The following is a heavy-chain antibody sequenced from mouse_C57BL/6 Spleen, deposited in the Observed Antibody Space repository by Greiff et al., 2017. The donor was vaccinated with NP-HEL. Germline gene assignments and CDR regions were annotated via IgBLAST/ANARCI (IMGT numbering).Heavy chain of an antibody. D-gene: IGHD4-1*01. CDR2: IYPGDGDT. V-gene: IGHV1-82*01. Sequence: QVQLQQSGPELVKPGASVKISCKASGYAFSSSWMNWVKQRPGKGLEWIGRIYPGDGDTNYNGKFKGKATLTADKSSSTAYMQLSSLTSEDSAVYFCARKTGTGCFDYWGQGTTLTVSS. CDR1: GYAFSSSW. CDR3: ARKTGTGCFDY. J-gene: IGHJ2*01.